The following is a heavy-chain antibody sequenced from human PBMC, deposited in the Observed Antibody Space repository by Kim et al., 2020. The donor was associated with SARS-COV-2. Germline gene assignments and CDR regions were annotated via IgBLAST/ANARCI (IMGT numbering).Heavy chain of an antibody. V-gene: IGHV4-59*08. Sequence: SETLSLTCTVSGDSMSADYWNWIRQSPGKGLDWIGYVYFRGTTSYNPSLKSRVTISIDMSKSQFSLKLNSVTAADTAVYYCARRETRDLFTSDWGFFDYWGQGSLVTVSS. CDR2: VYFRGTT. J-gene: IGHJ4*02. CDR1: GDSMSADY. CDR3: ARRETRDLFTSDWGFFDY. D-gene: IGHD7-27*01.